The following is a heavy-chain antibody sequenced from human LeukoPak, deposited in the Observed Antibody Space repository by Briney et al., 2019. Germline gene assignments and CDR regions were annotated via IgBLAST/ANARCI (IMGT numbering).Heavy chain of an antibody. D-gene: IGHD6-13*01. CDR1: GFTVSSNS. Sequence: GGSLRLSCAAFGFTVSSNSMSWVRQAPGKGLEWVSVIYSGGSTYYADSVKGRFTISRDNSKNTLYLQLNNLRAEDTAVYYCARDSYSSSWSHYFDYWGQGTLVTVSA. CDR2: IYSGGST. CDR3: ARDSYSSSWSHYFDY. V-gene: IGHV3-53*01. J-gene: IGHJ4*02.